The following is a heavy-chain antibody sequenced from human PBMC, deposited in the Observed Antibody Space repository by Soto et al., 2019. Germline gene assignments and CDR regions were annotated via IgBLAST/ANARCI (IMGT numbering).Heavy chain of an antibody. CDR2: ISWNSGTI. J-gene: IGHJ6*02. V-gene: IGHV3-9*01. Sequence: EVQLVESGGGLVQPGRSLRLSCAASGVTFDDYAMHWVRQAPGKGLEWVSGISWNSGTIVYADSVKGRFTISRDNAKNSLYLQMNSLRGEDTALYYCAKDMRGGSSSSRYYYGLDVWGQGTTVTVSS. CDR3: AKDMRGGSSSSRYYYGLDV. CDR1: GVTFDDYA. D-gene: IGHD6-13*01.